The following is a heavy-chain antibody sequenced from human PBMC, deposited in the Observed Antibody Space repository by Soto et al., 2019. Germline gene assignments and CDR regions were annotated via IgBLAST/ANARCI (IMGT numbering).Heavy chain of an antibody. V-gene: IGHV3-33*01. CDR1: GFTFSSYG. J-gene: IGHJ3*02. D-gene: IGHD1-26*01. Sequence: GGSLRLSCAASGFTFSSYGMHWVRQAPGKGLERVEVIWYDGSIKYYADSVKARFTISKYNSKNTLYLQMNSLRAEDTAVYYCARDVVGATGAFDIWGQGTMVTVSS. CDR2: IWYDGSIK. CDR3: ARDVVGATGAFDI.